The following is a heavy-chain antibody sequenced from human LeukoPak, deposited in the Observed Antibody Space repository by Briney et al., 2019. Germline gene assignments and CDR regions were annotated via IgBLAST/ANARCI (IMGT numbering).Heavy chain of an antibody. CDR2: INTNTGNP. V-gene: IGHV7-4-1*02. D-gene: IGHD2-21*02. CDR1: GYTFTSYA. J-gene: IGHJ4*02. CDR3: ARVDSLTAIVY. Sequence: ASVKVPCKASGYTFTSYAMNWVQQAPGQGLEWMGWINTNTGNPTYAQGFTGRFVFSLDTSVSTAYLQISSLKAEDTAVYYCARVDSLTAIVYWGQGTLVTVSS.